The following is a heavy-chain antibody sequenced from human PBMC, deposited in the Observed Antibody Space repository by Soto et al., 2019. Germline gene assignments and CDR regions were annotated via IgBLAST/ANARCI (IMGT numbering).Heavy chain of an antibody. CDR1: GFSFSSYG. Sequence: QVQLVESGGGVVQPGGSLRLSCAASGFSFSSYGMHWVRQAPGKGLEWVAVIWNDSSNKLYPDSVRGRFTISRDNSKSTLFLQMNSLRAEDTAVYYCATSNWNFFDYWCQGALVTVSS. D-gene: IGHD1-20*01. J-gene: IGHJ4*02. V-gene: IGHV3-33*03. CDR2: IWNDSSNK. CDR3: ATSNWNFFDY.